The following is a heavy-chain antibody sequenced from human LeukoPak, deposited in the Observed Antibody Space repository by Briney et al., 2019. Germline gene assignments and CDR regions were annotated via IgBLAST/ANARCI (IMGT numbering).Heavy chain of an antibody. Sequence: GGSLRLSCAASGFTVSSNYMSWVRQAPGKGLEWVSAISGSGGSTYYADSVKGRFTISRDNSKNTLYLQMNSLRAEDTAVYYCTTGSGSTLVDYWGQGTLVTVSS. CDR2: ISGSGGST. V-gene: IGHV3-23*01. CDR3: TTGSGSTLVDY. D-gene: IGHD2-15*01. CDR1: GFTVSSNY. J-gene: IGHJ4*02.